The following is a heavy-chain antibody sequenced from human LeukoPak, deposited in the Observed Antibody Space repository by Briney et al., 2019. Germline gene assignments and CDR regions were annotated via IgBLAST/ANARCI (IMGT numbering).Heavy chain of an antibody. CDR3: ARGWYLEYYFDY. CDR1: GGTFSSYA. CDR2: IIPIFGTA. D-gene: IGHD2-15*01. V-gene: IGHV1-69*05. J-gene: IGHJ4*02. Sequence: SSVKVSCKASGGTFSSYAISWVRQAPGQGLEWMGGIIPIFGTANYAQKFQGRVTITTDESTSTAYMELSSLRSEDTAVYYCARGWYLEYYFDYWGQGTLVTVSS.